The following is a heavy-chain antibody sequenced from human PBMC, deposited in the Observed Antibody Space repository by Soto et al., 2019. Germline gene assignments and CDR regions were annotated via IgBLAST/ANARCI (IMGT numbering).Heavy chain of an antibody. CDR2: TYYRSKWYN. J-gene: IGHJ5*01. CDR1: GDSVSTNSAT. CDR3: ARLIGNSWLDS. V-gene: IGHV6-1*01. Sequence: SQTLSLTCAISGDSVSTNSATWGWIRQSPSRGLEWLGRTYYRSKWYNDYAVSVKGRITINPDTSNNQLSLQLNSVTPVDTAVYYCARLIGNSWLDSWGQGTLVTVSS. D-gene: IGHD2-8*01.